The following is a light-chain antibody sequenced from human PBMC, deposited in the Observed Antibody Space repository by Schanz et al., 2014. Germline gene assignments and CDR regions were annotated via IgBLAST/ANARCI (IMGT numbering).Light chain of an antibody. CDR2: DVN. V-gene: IGLV2-14*03. CDR1: SSDIGNYDY. J-gene: IGLJ2*01. Sequence: QSALTQPASVSGSPGQSITISCTGTSSDIGNYDYVSWYRQHPGKAPKLIIYDVNNRPSGVSNRFSGSKSGNTASLTISGLQAEDEVDYFCCAYAGSGSVVFGGGTKLTVL. CDR3: CAYAGSGSVV.